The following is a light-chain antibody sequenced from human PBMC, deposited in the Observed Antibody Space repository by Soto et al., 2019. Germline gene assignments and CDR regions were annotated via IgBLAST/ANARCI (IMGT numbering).Light chain of an antibody. CDR1: QSVPNSR. Sequence: EIVLTQSPETLSLSPGEGATLSCMASQSVPNSRLALYQQKPGQAPSLVISDTSIRATGIPDRFSGSGSGTDFSLIIGRMEPEDFAVYICQQYGASPWTFGQGTKVDIK. CDR3: QQYGASPWT. V-gene: IGKV3-20*01. J-gene: IGKJ1*01. CDR2: DTS.